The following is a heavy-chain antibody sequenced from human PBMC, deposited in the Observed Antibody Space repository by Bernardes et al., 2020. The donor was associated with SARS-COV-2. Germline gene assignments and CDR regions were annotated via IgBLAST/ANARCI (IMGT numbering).Heavy chain of an antibody. V-gene: IGHV3-66*02. D-gene: IGHD6-19*01. CDR3: ATSQWLVTNDAFDI. Sequence: GGSLRLSCAASGFTVSSNYMSWVRQAPGKGLEWVSVIYSGGSTYYAYSVKGRFTISRDNSKNTLYLQMNSLSAEDTAVYYCATSQWLVTNDAFDIWGQGTIVNVSS. J-gene: IGHJ3*02. CDR2: IYSGGST. CDR1: GFTVSSNY.